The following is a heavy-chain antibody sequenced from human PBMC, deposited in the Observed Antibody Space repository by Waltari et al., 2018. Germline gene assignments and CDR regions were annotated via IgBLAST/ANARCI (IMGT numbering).Heavy chain of an antibody. Sequence: EVQLVESGGDLVQPGGSLRLSCAASGFTFGSFWMDWVRQTQGEVLEWVAGIHPDGSCTYYVGSVNGRFTISRDNAKNSLYLQMNSLTAEDTAVYYCARNRGWVSFDYWGQGALVTISS. CDR3: ARNRGWVSFDY. CDR1: GFTFGSFW. CDR2: IHPDGSCT. J-gene: IGHJ4*02. V-gene: IGHV3-7*01. D-gene: IGHD6-19*01.